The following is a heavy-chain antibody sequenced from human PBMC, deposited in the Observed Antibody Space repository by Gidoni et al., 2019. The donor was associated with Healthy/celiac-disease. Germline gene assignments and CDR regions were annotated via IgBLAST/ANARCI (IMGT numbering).Heavy chain of an antibody. J-gene: IGHJ4*02. CDR2: ISGDGGST. V-gene: IGHV3-43*02. CDR1: GFTFADYA. D-gene: IGHD3-10*01. CDR3: AKAYNVLLWFGELYFDY. Sequence: EVQLVESGGGVVQPGGSLRLTCAASGFTFADYAMHWVRHAPGKGLEWVSLISGDGGSTDYADSVKGRFTSARDNSKNSLYLQMNSLRTEDTALYYCAKAYNVLLWFGELYFDYWGQGTLVTVSS.